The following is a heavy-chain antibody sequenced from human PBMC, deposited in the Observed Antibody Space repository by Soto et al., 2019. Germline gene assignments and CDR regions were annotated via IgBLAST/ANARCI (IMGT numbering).Heavy chain of an antibody. CDR2: MNQAGSEK. V-gene: IGHV3-7*05. Sequence: GWSLGLPCGTSADSFRGYWVTWARQAPGKGLEWVANMNQAGSEKHYLDPVKGRFTISRHNIQNSLYLQMDSLRAKDTGVYYGARHPRWIYYFDYWGLGALVTVSS. J-gene: IGHJ4*02. CDR3: ARHPRWIYYFDY. CDR1: ADSFRGYW. D-gene: IGHD2-2*03.